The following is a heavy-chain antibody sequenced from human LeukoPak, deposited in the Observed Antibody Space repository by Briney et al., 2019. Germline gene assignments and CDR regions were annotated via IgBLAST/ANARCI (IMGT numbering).Heavy chain of an antibody. CDR2: IYYSGST. CDR3: AREVEWERGAFDI. CDR1: GGSISSYY. Sequence: SETLSLTCTVSGGSISSYYWSWVRQPPGEGLEWIGYIYYSGSTNYNPSLKSRVTISVDTSKNQFSLKLSSVTAADTAVYYCAREVEWERGAFDIWGQGTMVTVSS. V-gene: IGHV4-59*12. J-gene: IGHJ3*02. D-gene: IGHD1-26*01.